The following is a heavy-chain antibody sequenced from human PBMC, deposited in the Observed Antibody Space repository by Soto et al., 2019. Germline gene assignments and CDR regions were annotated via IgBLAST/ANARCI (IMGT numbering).Heavy chain of an antibody. V-gene: IGHV4-30-4*08. CDR2: IHYTGSI. Sequence: QVQLQQSGPGLVEPSQTLSLTCAVSGGSISSEYFHWTWIRQPPGKGLEWIVHIHYTGSITYNPSFKSRLTMAVYTTNNLYSRQLTAATAADTAEYFCATEDDGGDRDYYGLDVWGQGTTVTVSS. CDR3: ATEDDGGDRDYYGLDV. J-gene: IGHJ6*02. CDR1: GGSISSEYFH. D-gene: IGHD2-21*02.